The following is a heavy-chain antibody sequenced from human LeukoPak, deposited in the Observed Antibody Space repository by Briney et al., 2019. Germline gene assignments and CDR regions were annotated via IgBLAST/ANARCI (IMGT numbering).Heavy chain of an antibody. CDR3: ARTYSSSWSRTYFDY. D-gene: IGHD6-13*01. J-gene: IGHJ4*02. CDR1: GFIFSDHY. Sequence: GGSLRLSCAASGFIFSDHYMDWVRQAPGKGLEWVGRTRNKANGYTTEYAASVKGRFTISRDDSKNSLYLQMNSLKTEDTAVHYCARTYSSSWSRTYFDYWGQGTLVTVSS. V-gene: IGHV3-72*01. CDR2: TRNKANGYTT.